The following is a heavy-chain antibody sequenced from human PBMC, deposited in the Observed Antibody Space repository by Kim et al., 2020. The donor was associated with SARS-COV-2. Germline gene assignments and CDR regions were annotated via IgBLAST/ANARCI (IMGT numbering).Heavy chain of an antibody. Sequence: GGSLRLSCAASGFTVSSNYMSWVRQAPGKGLEWVSVIYSGGSTYYADSVKGRFTISRDNSKNTLYLQMNSLRAEDTAVYYCARLGGGSGGSWGYYYYGMDVWGQGTTVTVSS. J-gene: IGHJ6*02. CDR1: GFTVSSNY. CDR3: ARLGGGSGGSWGYYYYGMDV. D-gene: IGHD2-15*01. V-gene: IGHV3-53*01. CDR2: IYSGGST.